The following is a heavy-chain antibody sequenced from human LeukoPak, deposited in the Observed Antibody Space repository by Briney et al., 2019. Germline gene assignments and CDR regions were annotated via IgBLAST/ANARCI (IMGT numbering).Heavy chain of an antibody. V-gene: IGHV3-21*01. CDR3: ARGRNYDFWSGYSSSYYFDY. CDR2: ISSGSSAI. J-gene: IGHJ4*02. CDR1: GFTFTTYS. D-gene: IGHD3-3*01. Sequence: GGSLRLSCEASGFTFTTYSMTWVRQAPGKGLEWVSIISSGSSAIFSADALKGRFTISRDDAKNLLYLDMNSLRAEDTAVYYCARGRNYDFWSGYSSSYYFDYWGQGTLVTVSS.